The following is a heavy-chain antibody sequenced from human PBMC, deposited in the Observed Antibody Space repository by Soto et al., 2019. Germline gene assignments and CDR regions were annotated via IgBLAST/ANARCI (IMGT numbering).Heavy chain of an antibody. J-gene: IGHJ3*02. V-gene: IGHV3-66*01. D-gene: IGHD1-26*01. Sequence: GGSLRLSCAASGFTVSSNCMSWVRQAPGKGLEWVSLIYSGGTSYYADSVKGRFTISRDNSKNTLYLQMNSLRAGDTAVYYCARDASAGGDAFDIWGQGTMVTVSS. CDR1: GFTVSSNC. CDR3: ARDASAGGDAFDI. CDR2: IYSGGTS.